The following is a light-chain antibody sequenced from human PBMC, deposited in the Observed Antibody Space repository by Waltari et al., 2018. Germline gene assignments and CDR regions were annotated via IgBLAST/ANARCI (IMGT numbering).Light chain of an antibody. CDR3: QQTCSSPR. CDR2: AAS. J-gene: IGKJ3*01. CDR1: QSITMY. Sequence: DIQMTQSPSSLSASVGDRVTITCRASQSITMYLNWYQQKAGKAPKLLIYAASILQSGVPSRFSGSGSGTDFTLTISNLQPEDFATYFCQQTCSSPRFGPGTKVDFK. V-gene: IGKV1-39*01.